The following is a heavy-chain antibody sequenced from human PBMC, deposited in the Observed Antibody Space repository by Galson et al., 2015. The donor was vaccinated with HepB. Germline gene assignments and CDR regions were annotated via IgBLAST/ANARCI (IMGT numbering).Heavy chain of an antibody. CDR1: GYTFTSYG. D-gene: IGHD1/OR15-1a*01. V-gene: IGHV1-18*01. CDR2: ISAYNGNT. CDR3: ARAPQGTRARYYYYMDV. Sequence: SVKVSCKASGYTFTSYGISWVRQAPGQGLEWMGWISAYNGNTNYAQKLQGRVTMTTDTSTSTAYMELRSLRSDDTAVYYCARAPQGTRARYYYYMDVWGKGTTVTVSS. J-gene: IGHJ6*03.